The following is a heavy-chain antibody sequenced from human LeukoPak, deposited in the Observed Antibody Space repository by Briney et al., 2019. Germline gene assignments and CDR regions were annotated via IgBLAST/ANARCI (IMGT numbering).Heavy chain of an antibody. CDR1: GFTFSSYD. V-gene: IGHV3-13*01. D-gene: IGHD6-6*01. CDR2: IGTAGDT. J-gene: IGHJ4*02. Sequence: QAGGSLRLSCAASGFTFSSYDMHWVRQATGKGLEWVSAIGTAGDTYYPGSVKGRFTISRENAKNSLSLQMNSLRAGDTAVYYCAKGEGNSSSFDYWGQGTLVTVCS. CDR3: AKGEGNSSSFDY.